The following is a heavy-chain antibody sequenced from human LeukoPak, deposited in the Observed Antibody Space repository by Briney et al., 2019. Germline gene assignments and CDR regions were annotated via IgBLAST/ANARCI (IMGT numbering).Heavy chain of an antibody. D-gene: IGHD2-2*01. CDR3: ARDCSSTSCYPLYYYYYGMDV. CDR2: ISAYNGNT. V-gene: IGHV1-18*04. Sequence: ASVKVSCKASGYTFSGYYMHWLRQAPGQGLEWMGWISAYNGNTNYAQKLQGRVTMTTDTSTSTAYMELRSLRSDDTAVYYCARDCSSTSCYPLYYYYYGMDVWGQGTTVTASS. CDR1: GYTFSGYY. J-gene: IGHJ6*02.